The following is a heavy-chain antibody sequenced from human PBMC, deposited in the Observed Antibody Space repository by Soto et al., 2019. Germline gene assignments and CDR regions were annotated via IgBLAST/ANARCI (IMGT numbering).Heavy chain of an antibody. V-gene: IGHV3-74*01. Sequence: WGSLRLSCAVSGSTFSNDWMHWVRQAPGKGLVWVSHINSDGSITNYADFVKGRFTIARDNAKNTVYLQMNSLRAEDTAVYYCARDRSYSREVWGQGTTVIVS. CDR2: INSDGSIT. CDR1: GSTFSNDW. J-gene: IGHJ6*02. D-gene: IGHD4-4*01. CDR3: ARDRSYSREV.